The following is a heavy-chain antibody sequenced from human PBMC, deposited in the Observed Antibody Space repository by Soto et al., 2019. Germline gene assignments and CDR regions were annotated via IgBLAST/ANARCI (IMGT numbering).Heavy chain of an antibody. CDR3: ARVLSYDSSGYYYWDAFDI. V-gene: IGHV1-3*01. CDR1: GYTFTSYA. Sequence: ASVKVSCKASGYTFTSYAMHWVRQAPEQRLEWMGWINAGNGNTKYSQKFQGRVTITRDTSASTAYMELSSLRSEDTAVYYCARVLSYDSSGYYYWDAFDIWGQGTMVTVSS. J-gene: IGHJ3*02. D-gene: IGHD3-22*01. CDR2: INAGNGNT.